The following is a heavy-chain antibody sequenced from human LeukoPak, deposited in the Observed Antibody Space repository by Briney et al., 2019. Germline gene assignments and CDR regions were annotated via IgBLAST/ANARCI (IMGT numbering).Heavy chain of an antibody. CDR1: GGSISSGGYY. CDR2: IYYSGST. Sequence: NPSETLSLTCTVSGGSISSGGYYWSWIRQHPGKGLEWIGYIYYSGSTYYNPSLKSRVTISVDTSKNQFSLKLSSVTAADMAVYYCARGPPRRAPWGIQLWLRNWGQGTLVTVSS. J-gene: IGHJ4*02. CDR3: ARGPPRRAPWGIQLWLRN. D-gene: IGHD5-18*01. V-gene: IGHV4-31*03.